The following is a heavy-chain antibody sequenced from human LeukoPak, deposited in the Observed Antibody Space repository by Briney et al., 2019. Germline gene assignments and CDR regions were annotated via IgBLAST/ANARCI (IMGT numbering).Heavy chain of an antibody. D-gene: IGHD3-22*01. V-gene: IGHV1-69*13. Sequence: PVASVRVSCAVSGYTLSELSMHWVRQAPGQGLDWMGSLIHIFGTANYAQKFQGRVTITADESTSTAYMELSSLRSEDTAVYYCARDRGYYDSSGYYPLGYFQHWGQGTLVTVSS. CDR3: ARDRGYYDSSGYYPLGYFQH. CDR2: LIHIFGTA. J-gene: IGHJ1*01. CDR1: GYTLSELS.